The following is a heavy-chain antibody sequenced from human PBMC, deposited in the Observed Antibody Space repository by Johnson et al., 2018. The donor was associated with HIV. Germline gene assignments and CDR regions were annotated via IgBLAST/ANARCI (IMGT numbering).Heavy chain of an antibody. V-gene: IGHV3-7*05. CDR1: SYW. D-gene: IGHD2-15*01. CDR3: ARVSRYCSGGSCLDAFDI. J-gene: IGHJ3*02. Sequence: SYWMSWVRQAPGKGLEWVANIKQDGSEKYYVDSVKGRFTISRDNAKNSLYLQMNSLRAEDTALYYCARVSRYCSGGSCLDAFDIWGQGTMVTVSS. CDR2: IKQDGSEK.